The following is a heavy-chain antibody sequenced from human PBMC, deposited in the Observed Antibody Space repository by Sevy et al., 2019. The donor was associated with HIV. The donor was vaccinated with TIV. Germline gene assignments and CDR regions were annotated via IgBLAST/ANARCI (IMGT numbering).Heavy chain of an antibody. D-gene: IGHD5-12*01. CDR3: ARVGMATIILDY. Sequence: GGSLRLSCAASGFTFSSYGMHWVRQAPGKGLEWVAVIWYDGSNKYYAYSVKGRFTISRDNSKNTLYLQMNSLRAEDTAVYYCARVGMATIILDYWGQGTLVTVSS. CDR1: GFTFSSYG. CDR2: IWYDGSNK. V-gene: IGHV3-33*01. J-gene: IGHJ4*02.